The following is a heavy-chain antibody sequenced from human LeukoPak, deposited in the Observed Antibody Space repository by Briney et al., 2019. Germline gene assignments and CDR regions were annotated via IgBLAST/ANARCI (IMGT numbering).Heavy chain of an antibody. CDR2: TYHRSKWYN. Sequence: SQTLSLTCAISGDSVSSNRAAWHWIRQSPSRGLEWLGSTYHRSKWYNDYALSVIGRISVNPDPPKNQFSLQLNSVTPEDTAVYYCARGVSYSFDYWGQGTLVTVSS. V-gene: IGHV6-1*01. CDR3: ARGVSYSFDY. D-gene: IGHD1-26*01. CDR1: GDSVSSNRAA. J-gene: IGHJ4*02.